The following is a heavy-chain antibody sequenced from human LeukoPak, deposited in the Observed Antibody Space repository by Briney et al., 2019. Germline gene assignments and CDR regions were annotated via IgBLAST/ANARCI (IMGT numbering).Heavy chain of an antibody. D-gene: IGHD7-27*01. CDR2: IRGSGGST. CDR1: GFTLSSYA. J-gene: IGHJ4*02. Sequence: PGGSLRLSCAASGFTLSSYAMSCVRQAPGKGLEWVSAIRGSGGSTYYADSVKGRFTISRDNSKNALYLQMNSLRAEDTAIYYCAKETGDPSLDYWGQGTLVTVSS. V-gene: IGHV3-23*01. CDR3: AKETGDPSLDY.